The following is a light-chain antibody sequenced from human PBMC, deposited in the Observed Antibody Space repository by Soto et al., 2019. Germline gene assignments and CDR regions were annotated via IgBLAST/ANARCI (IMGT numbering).Light chain of an antibody. CDR2: GNS. Sequence: QSVLTQPPSVSGAPGQRVTISCTGSSSNIGAGYDVPPPQPLPGTAPKLLIYGNSNRPSGVPDRFSGSKSGTSASLAITGLQAEDEADYYCQSYDSSLSGWVFGGGTKLTVL. J-gene: IGLJ3*02. V-gene: IGLV1-40*01. CDR3: QSYDSSLSGWV. CDR1: SSNIGAGYD.